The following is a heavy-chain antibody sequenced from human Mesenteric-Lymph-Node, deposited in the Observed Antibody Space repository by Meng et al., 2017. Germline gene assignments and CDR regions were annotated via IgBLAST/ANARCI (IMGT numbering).Heavy chain of an antibody. Sequence: QLQLQESGPGLVKPSETLSLTCPVSGGSIRSSSYYWGWSRQPPGKGLEWIGSIYYSGSTYYNPSLKSRVTISVDTSKNQFSLKLSSVTAADTAVYYCARIAVAGTFDYWGQGTLVTVSS. J-gene: IGHJ4*02. CDR2: IYYSGST. D-gene: IGHD6-19*01. CDR3: ARIAVAGTFDY. V-gene: IGHV4-39*01. CDR1: GGSIRSSSYY.